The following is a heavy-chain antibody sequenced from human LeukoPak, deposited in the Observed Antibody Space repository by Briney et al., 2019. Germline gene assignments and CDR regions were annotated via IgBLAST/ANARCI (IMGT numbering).Heavy chain of an antibody. CDR2: INAANGDT. CDR1: GYTFINYA. CDR3: AREDIVVVVADKGIDY. V-gene: IGHV1-3*01. D-gene: IGHD2-15*01. Sequence: ASVKVSCKTSGYTFINYAMHWVRQAPGQGLEWLAWINAANGDTRYSQKFEGRVTITRDTSASTGYMELSSLTSEDTAVYYCAREDIVVVVADKGIDYWGQGTLVTVSS. J-gene: IGHJ4*02.